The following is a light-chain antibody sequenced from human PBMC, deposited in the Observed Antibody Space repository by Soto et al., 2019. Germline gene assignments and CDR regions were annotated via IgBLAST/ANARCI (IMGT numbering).Light chain of an antibody. CDR2: GAS. CDR3: QQYVSSVT. J-gene: IGKJ1*01. CDR1: QSVDSSF. Sequence: EIVLTQSPGFLSLSPGERATLSCRASQSVDSSFFAWYQQKPGQAPRLLIYGASKRATGIPDRFSGSGSGPNFTLPISRLEPEDFAVYYCQQYVSSVTFGQGTKVEIK. V-gene: IGKV3-20*01.